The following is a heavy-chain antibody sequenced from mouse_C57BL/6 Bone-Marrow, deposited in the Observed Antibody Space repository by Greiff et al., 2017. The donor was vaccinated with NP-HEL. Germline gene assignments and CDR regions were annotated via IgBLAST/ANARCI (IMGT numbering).Heavy chain of an antibody. Sequence: VQLQQSGPELVKPGASVKISCKASGYSFTDYNMNWVKQSNGKSLEWIGVLNPNYGTTSYNQKFKGKATLTVDQSSSTAYMQRNSLTSEDSAVYYCARGDYYGSSYLAWFAYWGQGTLVTVSA. CDR3: ARGDYYGSSYLAWFAY. J-gene: IGHJ3*01. V-gene: IGHV1-39*01. D-gene: IGHD1-1*01. CDR2: LNPNYGTT. CDR1: GYSFTDYN.